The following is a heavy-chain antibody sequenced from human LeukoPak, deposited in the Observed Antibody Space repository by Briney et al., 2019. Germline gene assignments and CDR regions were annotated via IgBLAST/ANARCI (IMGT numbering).Heavy chain of an antibody. V-gene: IGHV4-59*01. CDR2: IYYSGST. D-gene: IGHD4-23*01. Sequence: SETLSLTCTVSGGSISGDYWSWIRQPPGKGLWWLGYIYYSGSTNYNPSLKSRVTISVDPSKNQFSLKPSSVTAADPAVYYCARAGRREGNVDYWGQGTLVTVSS. J-gene: IGHJ4*02. CDR1: GGSISGDY. CDR3: ARAGRREGNVDY.